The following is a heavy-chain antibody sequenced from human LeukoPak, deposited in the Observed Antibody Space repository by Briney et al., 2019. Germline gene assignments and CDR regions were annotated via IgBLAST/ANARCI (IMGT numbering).Heavy chain of an antibody. Sequence: QSGGSLRLSCAASGFTFSSYGMHWVRQAPGKGLEWVAVIWYDGSNKYYVDSVKGRFTISRDNAKNSLYLQMNSLRAEDTAVYYCATSGSWYKQYYFDYWGQGSLVTVSS. D-gene: IGHD6-13*01. CDR1: GFTFSSYG. CDR2: IWYDGSNK. CDR3: ATSGSWYKQYYFDY. J-gene: IGHJ4*02. V-gene: IGHV3-33*03.